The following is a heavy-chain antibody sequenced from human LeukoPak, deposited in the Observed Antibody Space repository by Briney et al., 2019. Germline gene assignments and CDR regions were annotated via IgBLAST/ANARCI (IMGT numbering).Heavy chain of an antibody. D-gene: IGHD1-26*01. CDR3: AREGWELLDYFDY. V-gene: IGHV3-48*01. CDR2: ISSSSSTI. CDR1: GFTFSSYS. J-gene: IGHJ4*02. Sequence: GGSLRLSCAASGFTFSSYSMNWVRQAPGKGLEWVSYISSSSSTIYYADSVKGRFTISRDNAKNSLYLQMNSLRAEDTAVYYCAREGWELLDYFDYWGQGTLVTVSS.